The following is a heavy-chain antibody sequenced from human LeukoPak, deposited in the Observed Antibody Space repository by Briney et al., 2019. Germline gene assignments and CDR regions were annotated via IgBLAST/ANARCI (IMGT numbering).Heavy chain of an antibody. CDR1: GDSVSSNSAA. CDR3: AREAPWYYDEMEPFDY. V-gene: IGHV6-1*01. Sequence: SQTLSLTCAISGDSVSSNSAAWNWIRQSPSRGLEWLGRTYYRSKWYNDYAVSVKSRITINPDTSKNQFSLQLNSVTPEDTAVCYCAREAPWYYDEMEPFDYWGQGTLVTVSS. D-gene: IGHD3-22*01. CDR2: TYYRSKWYN. J-gene: IGHJ4*02.